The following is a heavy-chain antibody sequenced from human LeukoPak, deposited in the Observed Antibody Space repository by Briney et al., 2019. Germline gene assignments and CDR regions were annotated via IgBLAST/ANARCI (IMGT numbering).Heavy chain of an antibody. J-gene: IGHJ4*02. D-gene: IGHD6-19*01. CDR3: ARDRYSSGWYGFDY. CDR2: ISSSSSYI. Sequence: GGSLRLSCAASGFTFGSYGMHWVRQAPGKGLEWVSSISSSSSYIYYADSVKGRFTISRDNAKNSLYLQMNSLRAEDTAVYYCARDRYSSGWYGFDYWGQGTLVTVSS. V-gene: IGHV3-21*04. CDR1: GFTFGSYG.